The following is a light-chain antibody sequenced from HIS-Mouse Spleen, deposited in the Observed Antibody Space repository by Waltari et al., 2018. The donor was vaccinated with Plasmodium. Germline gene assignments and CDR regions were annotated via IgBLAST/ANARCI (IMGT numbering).Light chain of an antibody. Sequence: SSELTQPPSVSVSPGQPARITCSGNALPKIFHYWYQQKSGKAPLLVIYEDSKRPSGIPERFSGSSSGTMATLTISGAQVEDEADYYCYSTDSSGNHRVFGGGTKLTVL. CDR1: ALPKIF. CDR3: YSTDSSGNHRV. V-gene: IGLV3-10*01. CDR2: EDS. J-gene: IGLJ3*02.